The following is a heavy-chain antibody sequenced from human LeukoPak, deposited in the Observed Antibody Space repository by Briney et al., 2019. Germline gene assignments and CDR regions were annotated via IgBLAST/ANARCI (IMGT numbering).Heavy chain of an antibody. D-gene: IGHD3-3*01. Sequence: VASVKVSCKASGYTFTSYDINWVRQATGQGLEWMGWMNPNSGNTGYAQKFQGRVTITRNTSISTAYMELSSLRSEDTAVYYCARVIGNHYDFWSGYYLTYYYYMDVWGKGTTVTVSS. CDR2: MNPNSGNT. J-gene: IGHJ6*03. V-gene: IGHV1-8*03. CDR1: GYTFTSYD. CDR3: ARVIGNHYDFWSGYYLTYYYYMDV.